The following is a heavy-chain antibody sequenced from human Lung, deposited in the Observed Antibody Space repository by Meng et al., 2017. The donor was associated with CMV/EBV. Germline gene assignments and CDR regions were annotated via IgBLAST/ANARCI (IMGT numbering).Heavy chain of an antibody. CDR3: ARPRGLFSTPSRPPTYGLDA. J-gene: IGHJ6*02. Sequence: SSVNVSXKASGGIFSQDVISWVRQAPGQGLEWMGWIILIPGRPKHAQKFQDRVTNTADRSTSTAFMERTSLASEDTAVYYCARPRGLFSTPSRPPTYGLDAWGQGTTVTVSS. CDR2: IILIPGRP. V-gene: IGHV1-69*10. D-gene: IGHD2-2*01. CDR1: GGIFSQDV.